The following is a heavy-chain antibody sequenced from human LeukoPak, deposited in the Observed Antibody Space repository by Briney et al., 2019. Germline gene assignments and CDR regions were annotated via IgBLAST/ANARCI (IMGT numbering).Heavy chain of an antibody. Sequence: GGSLRLSCAASGFTLSSYAMSWVRQAPGKGLEWVSAISDTGNTYHADSVKGRFTISRDSSKNTLFLQMNRLRPEDAAAYYCAKAPVTTCRGAFCYPFDYWGLGTLVTVSS. CDR2: ISDTGNT. CDR1: GFTLSSYA. J-gene: IGHJ4*02. D-gene: IGHD2-15*01. CDR3: AKAPVTTCRGAFCYPFDY. V-gene: IGHV3-23*01.